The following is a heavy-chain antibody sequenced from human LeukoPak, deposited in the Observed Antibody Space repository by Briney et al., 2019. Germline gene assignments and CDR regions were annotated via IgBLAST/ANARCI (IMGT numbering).Heavy chain of an antibody. J-gene: IGHJ4*02. CDR2: IKQDGSEK. CDR1: GFSFSSYW. CDR3: AARAWDTAMPVDY. V-gene: IGHV3-7*03. Sequence: PGGSLRLSCAASGFSFSSYWMSWVRQAPGKGLEWVANIKQDGSEKYYVDSVKGRFTISRDNAKNSLYLQMNSLRAEDTAVYYCAARAWDTAMPVDYWGQGTLVTVSS. D-gene: IGHD5-18*01.